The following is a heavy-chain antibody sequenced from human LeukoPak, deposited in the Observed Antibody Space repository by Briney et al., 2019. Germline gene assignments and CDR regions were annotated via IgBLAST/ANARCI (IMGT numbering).Heavy chain of an antibody. Sequence: EASVKVSCKASGYTFTDYSIHWVRQAIGQGLEWMGWINPNSGGTNYAQKFQGGVTMTRDTPISTAYMELSRLRSDDTAVYYCARDLITIIRGFDYWGQGTLVTVSS. CDR1: GYTFTDYS. CDR3: ARDLITIIRGFDY. D-gene: IGHD3-10*01. V-gene: IGHV1-2*02. J-gene: IGHJ4*02. CDR2: INPNSGGT.